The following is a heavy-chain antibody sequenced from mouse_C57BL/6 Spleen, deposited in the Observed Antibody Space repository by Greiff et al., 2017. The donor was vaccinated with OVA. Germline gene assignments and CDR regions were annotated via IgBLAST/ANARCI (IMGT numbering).Heavy chain of an antibody. J-gene: IGHJ4*01. V-gene: IGHV5-17*01. Sequence: EVMLVESGGGLVKPGGSLKLSCAASGFTFSDYGMHWVRQAPEKGLEWVAYISSGSSTIYYADTVKGRFTISRDNAKNTLFLQMTSLRSEDTAMYYCATSLRRGAMDYWGQGTSVTVSS. CDR2: ISSGSSTI. CDR1: GFTFSDYG. CDR3: ATSLRRGAMDY. D-gene: IGHD1-2*01.